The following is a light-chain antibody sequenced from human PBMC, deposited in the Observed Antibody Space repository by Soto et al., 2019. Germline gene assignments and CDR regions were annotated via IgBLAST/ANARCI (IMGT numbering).Light chain of an antibody. J-gene: IGLJ3*02. Sequence: QSALTQPASXXXXXXXXXXXSCTGSSTDVGHYNYVAWYQHHPGKAPKLMIYEVSNRPSGVSNRFSGSKSGNTASLAISGLQAEDEADYYCSSYTTSSTQVFGGGTKLTVL. CDR3: SSYTTSSTQV. V-gene: IGLV2-14*01. CDR2: EVS. CDR1: STDVGHYNY.